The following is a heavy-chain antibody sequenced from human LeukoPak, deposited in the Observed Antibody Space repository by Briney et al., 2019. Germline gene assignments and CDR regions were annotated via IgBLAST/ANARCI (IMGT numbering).Heavy chain of an antibody. CDR3: ARDGTAAGLYFDL. D-gene: IGHD6-13*01. J-gene: IGHJ4*01. V-gene: IGHV3-7*01. Sequence: GGSLRLSCAVSGFTFTSYWLNWVRQAPGKGLEWVASIRQDGGEKYYVDSVKGRFTISRDNTKNSLYLQMSSLRAEDTAVYYCARDGTAAGLYFDLWGQGTLVTVSS. CDR2: IRQDGGEK. CDR1: GFTFTSYW.